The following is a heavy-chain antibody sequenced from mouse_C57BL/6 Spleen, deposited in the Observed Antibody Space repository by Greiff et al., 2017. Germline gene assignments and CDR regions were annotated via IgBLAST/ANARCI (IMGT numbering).Heavy chain of an antibody. V-gene: IGHV4-1*01. Sequence: EVKLLESGGGLVQPGGSLKLSCAASGFDFSRYWMSWVRRAPGKGLEWIGEINPDSSTINYAPSLKDKFIISRDNAKKTLYLQMSKVRSEDTALYYCARPGYLYAMDYWGQGTSVTVSS. CDR2: INPDSSTI. J-gene: IGHJ4*01. D-gene: IGHD5-1*01. CDR1: GFDFSRYW. CDR3: ARPGYLYAMDY.